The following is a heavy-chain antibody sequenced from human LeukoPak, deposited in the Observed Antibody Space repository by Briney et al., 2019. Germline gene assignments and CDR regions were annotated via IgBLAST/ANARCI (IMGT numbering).Heavy chain of an antibody. D-gene: IGHD3-22*01. V-gene: IGHV3-30*02. CDR2: IRYDGSNK. Sequence: GGSPRLSCAASGFTFSSYGMHWVRQAPGKGLEWVAFIRYDGSNKYYAGSVKGRFTISRDNSKNTLYLQMNSLRAEDTAVYYCARGDSSGYADYWGQGTLVTVSS. J-gene: IGHJ4*02. CDR1: GFTFSSYG. CDR3: ARGDSSGYADY.